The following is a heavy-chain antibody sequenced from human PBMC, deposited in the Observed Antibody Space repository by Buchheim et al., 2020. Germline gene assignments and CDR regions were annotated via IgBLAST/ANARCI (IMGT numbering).Heavy chain of an antibody. J-gene: IGHJ4*02. Sequence: EVQLVESGGGLVQPGGSLRLSCAASGITFSNHWMNWVRQAPGKGLEWVSYISSSSSTIYYADSVKGRFTISRDNAKNSLYLQMNSLRDEDTAVYYCARGEMATPSEGFDYWGQGTL. V-gene: IGHV3-48*02. CDR1: GITFSNHW. CDR3: ARGEMATPSEGFDY. CDR2: ISSSSSTI. D-gene: IGHD5-24*01.